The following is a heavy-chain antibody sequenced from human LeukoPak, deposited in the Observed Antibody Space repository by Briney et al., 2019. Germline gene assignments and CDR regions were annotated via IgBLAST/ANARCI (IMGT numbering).Heavy chain of an antibody. D-gene: IGHD2-2*01. J-gene: IGHJ3*02. Sequence: PSETLSLTCTVSGGSISSPNYFWSWLRQHPGKGLEWIAYIHYSRGAYYNPSLESRVTMSVDSSKNQFSLKLSSVTAADTALYYCAREVDVPSTSDAFDIRGQGTMVTVSS. CDR1: GGSISSPNYF. V-gene: IGHV4-31*03. CDR3: AREVDVPSTSDAFDI. CDR2: IHYSRGA.